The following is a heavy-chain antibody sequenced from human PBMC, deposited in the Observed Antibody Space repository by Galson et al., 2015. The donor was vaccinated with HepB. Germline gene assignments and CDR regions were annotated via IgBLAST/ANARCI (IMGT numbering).Heavy chain of an antibody. J-gene: IGHJ4*02. V-gene: IGHV3-21*01. CDR3: VRDRSDSYGYPFDY. D-gene: IGHD5-18*01. Sequence: SLRLSCAASGFTFSTYNMNWVRQAPGKGLEWVSCISSGSNYIYYADSVKGRFTISRDNAKNSLFLQINSLRAEDTVLYYCVRDRSDSYGYPFDYWGQGTLVTVSS. CDR1: GFTFSTYN. CDR2: ISSGSNYI.